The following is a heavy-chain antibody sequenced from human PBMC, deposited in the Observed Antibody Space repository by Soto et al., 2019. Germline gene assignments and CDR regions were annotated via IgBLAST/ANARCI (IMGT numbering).Heavy chain of an antibody. CDR1: GDSISSRGFY. V-gene: IGHV4-31*03. CDR2: IYYRGST. J-gene: IGHJ4*02. D-gene: IGHD6-13*01. Sequence: QVQLQESGPGLVKPSQTLSLTCSVSGDSISSRGFYWTWIRQHPGKGLEWIGYIYYRGSTYYNPFLKSRVTISSDRSKNQFSLKLDSVTASDTAVYYCARAYSSWYWDFWGQGTLVTVSS. CDR3: ARAYSSWYWDF.